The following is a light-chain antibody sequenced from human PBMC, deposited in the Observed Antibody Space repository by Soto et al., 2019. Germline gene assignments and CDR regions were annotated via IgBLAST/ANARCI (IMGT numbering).Light chain of an antibody. CDR1: QSVSTR. J-gene: IGKJ5*01. Sequence: EIVMTQSPATLSVSPGERVTFSCRASQSVSTRLAWYQHKPGQAPRLLIHDASTRASGIPDRFSGSKSGTDFTLTIRGLEPEDAAVYYCQQYGSSPITFGQGTRLEIK. CDR3: QQYGSSPIT. CDR2: DAS. V-gene: IGKV3-20*01.